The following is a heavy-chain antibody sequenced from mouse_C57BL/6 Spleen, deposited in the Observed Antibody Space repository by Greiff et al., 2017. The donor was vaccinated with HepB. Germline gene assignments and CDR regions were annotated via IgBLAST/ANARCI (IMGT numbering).Heavy chain of an antibody. CDR2: IYPGSGST. J-gene: IGHJ1*03. Sequence: QVQLQQPGAELVKPGASVKMSCKASGYTFTSYWITWVKQRPGQGLAWIGDIYPGSGSTNYNEKFKSKATLTVDTSSSTAYMQLSSLTSEDSAVYYCARFPYYYGSSYGYWYFDVWGTGTTVTVSS. D-gene: IGHD1-1*01. CDR3: ARFPYYYGSSYGYWYFDV. CDR1: GYTFTSYW. V-gene: IGHV1-55*01.